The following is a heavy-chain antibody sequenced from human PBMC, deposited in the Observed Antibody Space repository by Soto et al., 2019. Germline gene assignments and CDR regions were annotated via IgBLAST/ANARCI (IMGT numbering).Heavy chain of an antibody. Sequence: PSETLSLTCTVSGGSISDDTYYWGWIRQPPGKGLEWIGYIYYSGSTYYNPSLKSRVTISVDTSKNQFSLKLSSVTAADTAVYYCARVGLSYYSWAFDIWGQGTMVTVSS. V-gene: IGHV4-30-4*01. J-gene: IGHJ3*02. CDR1: GGSISDDTYY. CDR2: IYYSGST. CDR3: ARVGLSYYSWAFDI. D-gene: IGHD1-26*01.